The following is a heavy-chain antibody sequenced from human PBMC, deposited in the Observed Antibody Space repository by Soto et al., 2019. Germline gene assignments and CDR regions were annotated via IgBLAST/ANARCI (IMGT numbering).Heavy chain of an antibody. CDR1: GGTFSDYA. J-gene: IGHJ3*02. Sequence: QVQLVQSGAEVKKPGSSVKVSCKASGGTFSDYAISWVRQAPGQGLEWMGGIIPIFGTANYAQKFQGRVTIASDGSTSTAYMEVSSLSSEDTAVYYCASPRNSSSRPNGAFDIWGQGTMVTVSS. CDR3: ASPRNSSSRPNGAFDI. CDR2: IIPIFGTA. V-gene: IGHV1-69*05. D-gene: IGHD2-8*01.